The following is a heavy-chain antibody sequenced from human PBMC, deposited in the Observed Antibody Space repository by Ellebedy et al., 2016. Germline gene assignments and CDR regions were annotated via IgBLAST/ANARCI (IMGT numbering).Heavy chain of an antibody. V-gene: IGHV3-21*01. CDR2: MSSTTSYI. D-gene: IGHD3-9*01. CDR1: GFTFSSYN. Sequence: GGSLRLXCAASGFTFSSYNMNWVRQAPGKGLEWVSSMSSTTSYIYYADSVKGRLTISRDNAKNSLHLQMSSLRAEDTAVYYCARGGRDYDMLTGYYSSHWYFDLWGRGTLVTVSS. J-gene: IGHJ2*01. CDR3: ARGGRDYDMLTGYYSSHWYFDL.